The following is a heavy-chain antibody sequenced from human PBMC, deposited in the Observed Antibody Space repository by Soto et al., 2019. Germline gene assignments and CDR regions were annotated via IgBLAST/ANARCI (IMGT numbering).Heavy chain of an antibody. V-gene: IGHV4-39*01. Sequence: SETLSLTCTVSGGSISSSSYYWGWIRQPPGKGLEWIGSIYYSGSTYYNPSLKSRVTISVDTSKNQFSLKLSSVTAADTAVYYCARWAWDYRSGSFVYWGQGTLVTVSS. J-gene: IGHJ4*02. D-gene: IGHD3-10*01. CDR2: IYYSGST. CDR1: GGSISSSSYY. CDR3: ARWAWDYRSGSFVY.